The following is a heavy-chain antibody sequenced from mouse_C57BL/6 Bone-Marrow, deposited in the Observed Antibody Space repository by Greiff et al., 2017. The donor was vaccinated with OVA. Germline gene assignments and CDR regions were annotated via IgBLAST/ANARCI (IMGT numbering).Heavy chain of an antibody. J-gene: IGHJ3*01. CDR3: ARQAYYVGFAY. V-gene: IGHV1-81*01. CDR1: GYTFTSYG. Sequence: QVQLKQSGAELARPGASVKLSCKASGYTFTSYGISWVKQRTGQGLEWIGEIYPRSGNTYYNEKFKGKATLTADKSSSTAYMELRSLTSEDSAVYFCARQAYYVGFAYWGQGTLVTVSA. CDR2: IYPRSGNT. D-gene: IGHD1-1*02.